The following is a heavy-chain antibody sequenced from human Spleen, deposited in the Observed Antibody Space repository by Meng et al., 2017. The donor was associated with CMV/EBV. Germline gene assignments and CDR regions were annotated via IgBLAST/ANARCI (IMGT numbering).Heavy chain of an antibody. J-gene: IGHJ6*02. CDR3: AKSQYYNFWSDSYYYGMDV. CDR2: IYSDGATT. V-gene: IGHV3-23*03. D-gene: IGHD3-3*01. Sequence: GESLKISCAASGFTFTSHGMSWVRQAPGKGLEWVSIIYSDGATTYYVDSVKGRFTISRDNSKNTLYLQMNSLRAQDTAVYYCAKSQYYNFWSDSYYYGMDVWGQGTTVTVSS. CDR1: GFTFTSHG.